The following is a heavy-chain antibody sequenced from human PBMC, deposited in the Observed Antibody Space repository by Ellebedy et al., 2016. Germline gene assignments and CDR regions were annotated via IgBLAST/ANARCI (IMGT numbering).Heavy chain of an antibody. CDR2: LNWNSYSK. CDR3: ATSRAPFEA. CDR1: GFTFDDYA. J-gene: IGHJ5*02. V-gene: IGHV3-9*01. Sequence: SLKISXEASGFTFDDYALHWVRQAPGKGLEWVAGLNWNSYSKGYGDSVKGRFTISRDNAKKSLYLQMSSLRAEDTAIYYCATSRAPFEAWGQGTLVTVSS. D-gene: IGHD3-9*01.